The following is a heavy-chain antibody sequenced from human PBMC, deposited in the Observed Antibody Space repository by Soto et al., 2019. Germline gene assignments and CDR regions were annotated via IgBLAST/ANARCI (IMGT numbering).Heavy chain of an antibody. V-gene: IGHV3-11*01. CDR3: ATSSYCSSTSCPFYYYYYMDV. J-gene: IGHJ6*03. Sequence: QVQLVESGGGLVKPGGSLRLSCAASGFTFSDYYMSWIHQAPGKGLEWVSYISSSGSTIYYADSVKGRFTISRDNAKNSLYLQMNSLRAEDTAVYYCATSSYCSSTSCPFYYYYYMDVWGKGTTVTVSS. D-gene: IGHD2-2*01. CDR1: GFTFSDYY. CDR2: ISSSGSTI.